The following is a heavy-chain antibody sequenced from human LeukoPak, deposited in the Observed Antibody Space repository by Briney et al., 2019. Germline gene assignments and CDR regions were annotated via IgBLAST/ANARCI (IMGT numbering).Heavy chain of an antibody. CDR2: IYTGGST. Sequence: PSETLSLTRTVSGGSISSGSYYWSWIRQPAGKGLEWIGRIYTGGSTNYNPSLKSRVTISVDTSKNQFSLKLSSVTAADTAVYYCARGYSSGWYQDAFDIWGQGTMVTVSS. CDR3: ARGYSSGWYQDAFDI. J-gene: IGHJ3*02. V-gene: IGHV4-61*02. D-gene: IGHD6-19*01. CDR1: GGSISSGSYY.